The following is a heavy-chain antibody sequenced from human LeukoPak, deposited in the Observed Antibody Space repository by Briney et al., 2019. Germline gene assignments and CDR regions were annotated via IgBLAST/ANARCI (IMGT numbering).Heavy chain of an antibody. Sequence: GGSLRLSCAASGLTFSSYAMSWVRQAPGKGLEWVSAISGSGGSTYYADSVKGRFTISRDNSKNTLYLQMNSLRAEDTAVYYCAKAVFGIAVAGYFDYWGQGTLVTVSS. CDR1: GLTFSSYA. D-gene: IGHD6-19*01. CDR2: ISGSGGST. CDR3: AKAVFGIAVAGYFDY. J-gene: IGHJ4*02. V-gene: IGHV3-23*01.